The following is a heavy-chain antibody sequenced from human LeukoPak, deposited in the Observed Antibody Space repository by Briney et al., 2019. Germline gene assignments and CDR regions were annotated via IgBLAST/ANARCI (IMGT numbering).Heavy chain of an antibody. J-gene: IGHJ6*03. Sequence: PGGSLRLSCAASGFTFSSYWMSWVRQAPGKGLEWVANIKQDGGEKYYVDSVKGRFTISRDNAKNSLYLQMNSLRAEDTAVYYCAREQKNSLTIARCYYYYYMDVWGKGTTVTVSS. V-gene: IGHV3-7*01. CDR2: IKQDGGEK. CDR3: AREQKNSLTIARCYYYYYMDV. D-gene: IGHD3-3*01. CDR1: GFTFSSYW.